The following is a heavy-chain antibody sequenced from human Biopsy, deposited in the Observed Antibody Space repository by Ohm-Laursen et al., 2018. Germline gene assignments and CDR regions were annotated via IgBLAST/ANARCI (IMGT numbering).Heavy chain of an antibody. J-gene: IGHJ4*02. CDR1: GYSISSGYY. V-gene: IGHV4-38-2*01. CDR3: ARGQALKSFDY. Sequence: SQTLSLTWAVSGYSISSGYYWGWIRQPPGKGLEWIGSIYHSGSTYYNPSLKSRVTISVDTSKNQFSLKLSSVTAADTAGYYCARGQALKSFDYWGQGTLDTVSS. CDR2: IYHSGST.